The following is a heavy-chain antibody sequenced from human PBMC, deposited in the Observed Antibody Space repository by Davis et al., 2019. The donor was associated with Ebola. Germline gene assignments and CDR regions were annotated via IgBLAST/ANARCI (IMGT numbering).Heavy chain of an antibody. J-gene: IGHJ4*02. CDR1: VITFSSYA. V-gene: IGHV3-23*01. CDR2: ISGSGGST. CDR3: ARDSGTVFDIVTTNPYFDN. Sequence: GESLKISCADSVITFSSYAMTWVRQAPGKGLEWVSAISGSGGSTYYADSVKGRFTISRDNSKKTMYLQMNSLRAEDTAVYYCARDSGTVFDIVTTNPYFDNWGQGSLVAVSS. D-gene: IGHD3-10*01.